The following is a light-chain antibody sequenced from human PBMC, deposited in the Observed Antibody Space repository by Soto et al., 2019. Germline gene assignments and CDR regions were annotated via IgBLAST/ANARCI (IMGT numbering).Light chain of an antibody. J-gene: IGKJ2*01. CDR1: QSGSSSY. CDR3: QQYGSSPPYT. V-gene: IGKV3-20*01. Sequence: EMVLTQSPGTLYLSPGERATLSCSASQSGSSSYLAWYQQKPGQAPRLLIYGASSRATGIPDRFSGSGSGTDFTRTISRLEPGDFAVYYCQQYGSSPPYTFGQGTKLEIK. CDR2: GAS.